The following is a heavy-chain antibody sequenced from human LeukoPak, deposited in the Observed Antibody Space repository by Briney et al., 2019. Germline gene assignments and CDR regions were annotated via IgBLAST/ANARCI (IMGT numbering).Heavy chain of an antibody. D-gene: IGHD1-26*01. Sequence: ASVKVSCKASGYTFTGYYMHWVRQAPGQGLEWMGWINPDSGGTNYAQKFQGRVTMTRDTSISTAYMDLSRLRSDDTAVYYCARDSGWELLDSTDYWGQGTLVTVSS. CDR1: GYTFTGYY. CDR3: ARDSGWELLDSTDY. V-gene: IGHV1-2*02. J-gene: IGHJ4*02. CDR2: INPDSGGT.